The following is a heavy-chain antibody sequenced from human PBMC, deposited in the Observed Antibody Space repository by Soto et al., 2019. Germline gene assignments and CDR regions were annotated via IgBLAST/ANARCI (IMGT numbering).Heavy chain of an antibody. V-gene: IGHV3-7*03. J-gene: IGHJ5*02. CDR1: GFTFSSYW. Sequence: PGGSLRLSCAASGFTFSSYWMSWVRQAPGKGLEWVANIKQDGSEKYYVDSVKGRFTISRDNAKNSLYLQMNSLRAEDTAVYYCARDLRMVCAIGNWFDPWGQGTLVTVSS. CDR3: ARDLRMVCAIGNWFDP. D-gene: IGHD2-8*01. CDR2: IKQDGSEK.